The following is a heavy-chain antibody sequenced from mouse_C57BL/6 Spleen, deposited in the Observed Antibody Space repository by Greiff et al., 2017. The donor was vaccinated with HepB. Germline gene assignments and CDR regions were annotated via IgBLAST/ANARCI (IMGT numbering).Heavy chain of an antibody. J-gene: IGHJ1*03. D-gene: IGHD1-1*01. CDR3: ARHEGFITTVVARGYFDV. Sequence: DVHLVESGGDLVKPGGSLKLSCAASGFTFSSYGMSWVRQTPDKRLEWVATISSGGSYTYYPDSVKGRFTISRDNAKNTLYLQMSSLKSEDTDMYYCARHEGFITTVVARGYFDVWGTGTTVTVAS. CDR2: ISSGGSYT. CDR1: GFTFSSYG. V-gene: IGHV5-6*01.